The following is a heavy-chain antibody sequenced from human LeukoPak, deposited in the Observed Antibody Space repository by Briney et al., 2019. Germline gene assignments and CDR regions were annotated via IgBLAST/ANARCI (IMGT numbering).Heavy chain of an antibody. CDR1: GFTVSSNY. Sequence: GGSLRLSCAASGFTVSSNYMGWVRQAPGKGLEWVSSISSSSSYIYYADSVKGRFTISRDNAKNSLYLQMNSLRAEDTAVYYCARDASQIGGDCPDYWGQGTLVTVSS. D-gene: IGHD2-21*02. V-gene: IGHV3-21*01. CDR2: ISSSSSYI. CDR3: ARDASQIGGDCPDY. J-gene: IGHJ4*02.